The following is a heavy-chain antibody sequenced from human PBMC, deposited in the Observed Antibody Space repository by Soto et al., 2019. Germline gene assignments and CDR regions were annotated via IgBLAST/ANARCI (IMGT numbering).Heavy chain of an antibody. CDR3: ARDKVLWFGEYIYYYGMDV. CDR2: IYSGGST. D-gene: IGHD3-10*01. J-gene: IGHJ6*02. Sequence: PVGSVRHSCAASGFTVSSNYMSWVRQALGKGLEWVSVIYSGGSTYYADSVKGRFTISRDNSKNTLYLQMNSLRAEDTAVYYCARDKVLWFGEYIYYYGMDVWGQGTKVTVSS. V-gene: IGHV3-66*01. CDR1: GFTVSSNY.